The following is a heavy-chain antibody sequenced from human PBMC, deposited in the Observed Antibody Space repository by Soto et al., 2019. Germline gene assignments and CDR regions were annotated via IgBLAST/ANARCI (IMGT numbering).Heavy chain of an antibody. J-gene: IGHJ1*01. CDR3: ASVRRGSPADYFHT. V-gene: IGHV4-34*01. D-gene: IGHD3-10*01. Sequence: PSETLSLTCAVYGGPFRGYYWSWIRQPPGKGLEWIGEINHSGSTNYNPSLKSRVTISVDTSKNQFSLKLSSVTAADTAVSYCASVRRGSPADYFHTWGQGTLVTVSS. CDR2: INHSGST. CDR1: GGPFRGYY.